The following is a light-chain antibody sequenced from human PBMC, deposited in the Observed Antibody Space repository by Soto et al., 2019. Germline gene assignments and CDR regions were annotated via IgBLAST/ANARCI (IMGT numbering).Light chain of an antibody. J-gene: IGKJ1*01. Sequence: TVLTQYRATLSFSPGERATRSCRASQSVSSYLAWYQQKPGQAPRLLIYDVSNRATGIPARFSGSGSGTDFTLTISSLEPEDFAVYYCQQYGGSPRTFGQGTKVDIK. CDR3: QQYGGSPRT. V-gene: IGKV3-11*01. CDR2: DVS. CDR1: QSVSSY.